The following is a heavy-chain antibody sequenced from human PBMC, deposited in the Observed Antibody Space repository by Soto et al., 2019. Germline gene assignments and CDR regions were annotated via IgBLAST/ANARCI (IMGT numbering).Heavy chain of an antibody. CDR3: AKERLRGGFDS. Sequence: EVQLLESGGGLLQPGGSLRLSCAASGFTFSNYVMGWVRQAPGKGLEWVSSVSGSGGGTYYADSVKGRFTISRDNSKNILYLQMNSLRAEDTAIYYCAKERLRGGFDSCGQGTLVTVSS. V-gene: IGHV3-23*01. D-gene: IGHD4-17*01. CDR1: GFTFSNYV. J-gene: IGHJ4*02. CDR2: VSGSGGGT.